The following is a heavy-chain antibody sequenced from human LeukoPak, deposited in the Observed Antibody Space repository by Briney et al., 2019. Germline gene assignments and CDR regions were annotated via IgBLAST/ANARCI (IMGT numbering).Heavy chain of an antibody. V-gene: IGHV3-53*01. Sequence: PGRSPRLSCAASGFTFSSYAMHWVRQAPGKGLEWVSIIYSGGYTFYADSVKGRLTISRDNSKNTLYLQMNSLRAEDTAVYYCARTAAGTFFDYWGQGTVDRVSS. D-gene: IGHD6-13*01. CDR2: IYSGGYT. CDR1: GFTFSSYA. J-gene: IGHJ4*02. CDR3: ARTAAGTFFDY.